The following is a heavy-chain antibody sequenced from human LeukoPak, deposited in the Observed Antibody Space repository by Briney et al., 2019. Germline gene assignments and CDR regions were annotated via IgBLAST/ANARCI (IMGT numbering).Heavy chain of an antibody. J-gene: IGHJ5*02. Sequence: PGGSLILSCATSGFTFSNACINWVRQAPGKGLDWVGLIRSNSDGGTIDYAAPVKGRFTLSRDDSKTTLYLQMNSLQTEDTAVYYCATDFYDSTWGQGTLVSVSS. CDR2: IRSNSDGGTI. CDR1: GFTFSNAC. D-gene: IGHD3-22*01. V-gene: IGHV3-15*07. CDR3: ATDFYDST.